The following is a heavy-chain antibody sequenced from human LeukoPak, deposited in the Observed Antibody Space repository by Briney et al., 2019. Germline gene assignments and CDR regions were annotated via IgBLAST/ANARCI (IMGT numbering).Heavy chain of an antibody. CDR2: IYYSGST. J-gene: IGHJ6*04. D-gene: IGHD6-13*01. CDR1: GGSISSYY. CDR3: ARDPRAAAGLDYYYGMDV. V-gene: IGHV4-59*01. Sequence: SETLSLTCTVSGGSISSYYWRWIRQPPGKGLEWIGYIYYSGSTNYNPSLKSRVTISVDTSKNQFSLKLSSVTAADTAVYYCARDPRAAAGLDYYYGMDVWGKGTTVTVSS.